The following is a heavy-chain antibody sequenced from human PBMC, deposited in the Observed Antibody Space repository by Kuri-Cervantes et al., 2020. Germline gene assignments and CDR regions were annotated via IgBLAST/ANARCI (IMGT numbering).Heavy chain of an antibody. CDR2: IYYSGST. V-gene: IGHV4-39*07. CDR3: ARGGLVDTAMVHSPVVDY. Sequence: SETLSLTCTVSGGSISSSSYYWGWIRQPPGKGLEWIGSIYYSGSTYYNPSLKSRVTISVDTSKNQFSLKLSSVTAADTAVYYCARGGLVDTAMVHSPVVDYWGQGTLVTVSS. D-gene: IGHD5-18*01. CDR1: GGSISSSSYY. J-gene: IGHJ4*02.